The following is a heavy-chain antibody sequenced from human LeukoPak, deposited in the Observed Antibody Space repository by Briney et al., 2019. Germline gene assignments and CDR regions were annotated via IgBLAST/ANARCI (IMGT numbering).Heavy chain of an antibody. J-gene: IGHJ4*02. CDR3: ARDLGSDSGYASDY. Sequence: SGGSLRLSCAASGFTFSSYSMNWVRQAPGKGLGWVSSISSSSSYIYYADSVKGRFTISRDNAKNSLYLQMNSLRAEDTAVYYCARDLGSDSGYASDYWGQGTLVTVSS. CDR2: ISSSSSYI. D-gene: IGHD5-12*01. CDR1: GFTFSSYS. V-gene: IGHV3-21*01.